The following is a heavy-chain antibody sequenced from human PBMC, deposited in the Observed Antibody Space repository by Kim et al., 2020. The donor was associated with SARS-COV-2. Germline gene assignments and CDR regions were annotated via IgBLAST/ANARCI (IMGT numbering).Heavy chain of an antibody. D-gene: IGHD2-21*01. CDR1: GFSFNTYS. J-gene: IGHJ5*02. CDR3: AREQSYWGYCA. Sequence: GGSLRLSCAASGFSFNTYSMSWVRQAPGKGLEWISYINNLGSIITYADSVKGRFTISRDDAKSSLYLQMNSLRAEDTALYYCAREQSYWGYCACGQGIPV. V-gene: IGHV3-48*04. CDR2: INNLGSII.